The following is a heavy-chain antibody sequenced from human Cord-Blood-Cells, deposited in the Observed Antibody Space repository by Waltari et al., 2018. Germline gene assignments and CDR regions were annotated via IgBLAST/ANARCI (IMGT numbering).Heavy chain of an antibody. CDR3: ARDDGSYYAFDI. Sequence: QVQLVESGGGVVQPGRSLRLSCAASGFTFSSYGMHWVRQAPGKGLGWVAVIWYDGSNKYDADSVKGRFTISRDNSKNTLYLQMNSLRAEDTAVYYCARDDGSYYAFDIWGQGTMVTVSS. J-gene: IGHJ3*02. V-gene: IGHV3-33*01. D-gene: IGHD1-26*01. CDR1: GFTFSSYG. CDR2: IWYDGSNK.